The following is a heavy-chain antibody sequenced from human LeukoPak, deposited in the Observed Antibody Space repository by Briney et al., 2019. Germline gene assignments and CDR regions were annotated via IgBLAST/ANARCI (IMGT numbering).Heavy chain of an antibody. J-gene: IGHJ6*02. CDR1: GYSFTAYY. V-gene: IGHV1-2*02. D-gene: IGHD3-10*01. Sequence: ASVNVFCKASGYSFTAYYIHWVRHAPGQGLEWMGWINPQSGGTNFAQKFQGSVAMTRDTSISTAYMELSRLRSDDTAVYYLVRDVHGYYDSAISYIPRGMVVWGHGTTVTVSS. CDR2: INPQSGGT. CDR3: VRDVHGYYDSAISYIPRGMVV.